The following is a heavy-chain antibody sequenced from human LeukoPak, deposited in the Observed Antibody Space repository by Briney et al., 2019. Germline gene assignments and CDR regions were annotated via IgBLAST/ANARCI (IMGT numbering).Heavy chain of an antibody. CDR3: ARGSDYGDRSIWLY. V-gene: IGHV3-23*01. CDR1: GFTLSHYA. Sequence: PGGSLRLSCAASGFTLSHYAMSWVRQAPGRGLEWVSDIFGADVGGNTNYADSVEGRFTISKDDSKNTLYLEMVNVRAEDTAVYYCARGSDYGDRSIWLYWGRGTLVTVSS. D-gene: IGHD4-17*01. CDR2: IFGADVGGNT. J-gene: IGHJ4*02.